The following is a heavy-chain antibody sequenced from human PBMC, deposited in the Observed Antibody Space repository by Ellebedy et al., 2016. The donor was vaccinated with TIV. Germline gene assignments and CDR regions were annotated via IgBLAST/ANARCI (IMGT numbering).Heavy chain of an antibody. D-gene: IGHD6-13*01. Sequence: GGSLRLPCAASGFTFSSYSMNWVRQPPGKGLEWVSYISGSSPPINYADSVKGRFTISRDNAKNSLYLQMNSLRAEDTAVYYCARDSSSWYLWGQGTLVTVSS. CDR1: GFTFSSYS. V-gene: IGHV3-48*04. CDR2: ISGSSPPI. J-gene: IGHJ4*02. CDR3: ARDSSSWYL.